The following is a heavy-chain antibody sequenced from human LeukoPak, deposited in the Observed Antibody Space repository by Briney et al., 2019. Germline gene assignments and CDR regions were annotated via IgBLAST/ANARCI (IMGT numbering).Heavy chain of an antibody. Sequence: GGSLRLSCAASGFTFSSYAMSWVRQAPGKGLEWVSAISGGGDTIYYADSVKGRFTISRDNSKNTLYLQMNSLRVEDTAVYNCARQLGYCSGGRCYFDFWGQGTLVTVSS. D-gene: IGHD2-15*01. CDR2: ISGGGDTI. V-gene: IGHV3-23*01. J-gene: IGHJ4*02. CDR1: GFTFSSYA. CDR3: ARQLGYCSGGRCYFDF.